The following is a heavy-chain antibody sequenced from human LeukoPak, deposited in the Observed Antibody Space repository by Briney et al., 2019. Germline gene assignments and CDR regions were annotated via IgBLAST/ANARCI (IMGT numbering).Heavy chain of an antibody. J-gene: IGHJ4*02. CDR2: INPNSGGT. CDR1: GYTFTGYY. Sequence: ASVKVSCKASGYTFTGYYMHWVRQAPGQGLEWMGWINPNSGGTNYAQKFQGRVTMTRDTSISTAYVELSRLRSDDTAVYYCARDLDSSGYHWDYWGQGTLVTVSS. CDR3: ARDLDSSGYHWDY. V-gene: IGHV1-2*02. D-gene: IGHD3-22*01.